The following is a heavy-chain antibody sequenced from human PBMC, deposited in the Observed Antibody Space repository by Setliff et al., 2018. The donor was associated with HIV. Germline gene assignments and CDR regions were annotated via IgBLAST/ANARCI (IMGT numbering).Heavy chain of an antibody. V-gene: IGHV3-21*01. Sequence: GGSLRLSCAVSGFTFITSTMNWVRQAPGKGLEWVASISSSGSYIHFADSVKGRFTISRDNAKNSQYLLMSDLRAEDTAVYYCAAVFTGEPGRSLDHWGQGTPVTVSS. CDR1: GFTFITST. CDR3: AAVFTGEPGRSLDH. CDR2: ISSSGSYI. D-gene: IGHD1-26*01. J-gene: IGHJ4*02.